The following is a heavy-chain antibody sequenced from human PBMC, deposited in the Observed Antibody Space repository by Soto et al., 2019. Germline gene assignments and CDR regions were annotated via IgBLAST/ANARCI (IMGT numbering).Heavy chain of an antibody. CDR3: VRDSYLSGYDYGMDV. Sequence: EVQLVQSGGGLVQPGGSLRLSCAASGFTFSNYWMHWFRQAPGKGLVWVSRIDTDGSTTSYADSVKGRFTISRDNAKNTRHLQMNSLRAEDTSVYFCVRDSYLSGYDYGMDVWGQGTTVTVSS. J-gene: IGHJ6*02. CDR2: IDTDGSTT. V-gene: IGHV3-74*01. CDR1: GFTFSNYW.